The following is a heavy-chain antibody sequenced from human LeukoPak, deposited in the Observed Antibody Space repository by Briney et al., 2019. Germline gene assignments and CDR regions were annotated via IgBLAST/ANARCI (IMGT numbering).Heavy chain of an antibody. D-gene: IGHD2-15*01. CDR2: ISSSSSYI. CDR3: ARGGGGGTYFDY. Sequence: GGSLRLSCAASGFTFSSYSMNWVRQAPGKGLEWVSSISSSSSYIYYADSVKGRFTISRDNAKNSLYLQMNSLRAEDTAVYYCARGGGGGTYFDYWGQGTLVTVSS. V-gene: IGHV3-21*01. J-gene: IGHJ4*02. CDR1: GFTFSSYS.